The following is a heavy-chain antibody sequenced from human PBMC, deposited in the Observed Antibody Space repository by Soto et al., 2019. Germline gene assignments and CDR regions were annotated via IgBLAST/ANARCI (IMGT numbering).Heavy chain of an antibody. CDR3: AKGYDYIWGSYRKGNAFDI. D-gene: IGHD3-16*02. CDR2: ISYDGSNK. CDR1: GFTFSSYG. V-gene: IGHV3-30*18. Sequence: GGSLRLSCAASGFTFSSYGMHWVRQAPGKGLEWVAVISYDGSNKYYADSVKGRFTISRDNSKNTLYLQMNSLRAEDTAVYYCAKGYDYIWGSYRKGNAFDIWGQGTMVTVSS. J-gene: IGHJ3*02.